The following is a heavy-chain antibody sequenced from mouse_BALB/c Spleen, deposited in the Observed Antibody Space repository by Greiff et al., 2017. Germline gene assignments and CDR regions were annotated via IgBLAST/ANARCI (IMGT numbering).Heavy chain of an antibody. CDR2: INPSSGYT. CDR3: ASSYDRAMDY. CDR1: GYTFTSYT. D-gene: IGHD2-3*01. Sequence: VQLQQSAAELARPGASVKMSCKASGYTFTSYTMHWVKQRPGQGLEWIGYINPSSGYTEYNQKFKDKTTLTADKSSSTAYMQLSSLASEDSAVYYCASSYDRAMDYWGQGTSVTVSS. J-gene: IGHJ4*01. V-gene: IGHV1-4*02.